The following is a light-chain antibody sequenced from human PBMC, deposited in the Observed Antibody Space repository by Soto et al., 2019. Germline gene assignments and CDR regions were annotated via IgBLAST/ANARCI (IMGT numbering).Light chain of an antibody. V-gene: IGKV1-5*03. CDR1: QTISSW. J-gene: IGKJ1*01. CDR3: QHYNSYSEA. Sequence: DIQITQSPSTLSGSVGDRVTMPCRASQTISSWLAWYQQKQGKAPKILIYKASTLKSGVPSRFRGSGSGTEFTLSISRLQPDDFETYYCQHYNSYSEAFGQGTKVDIK. CDR2: KAS.